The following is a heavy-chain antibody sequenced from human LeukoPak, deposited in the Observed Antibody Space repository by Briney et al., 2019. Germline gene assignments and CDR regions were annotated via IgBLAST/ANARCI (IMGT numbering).Heavy chain of an antibody. CDR2: INPNSGGT. CDR3: ARGLYHAPSWFDP. D-gene: IGHD2-8*01. V-gene: IGHV1-2*02. Sequence: ASVKVSCKASGYTFTGYYMHWVRQAPGQGLEWMGWINPNSGGTNYAQKFQGRVTMTRDTSISTAYMELSRLRSDDTAVYYCARGLYHAPSWFDPWGQGTLVTVSS. CDR1: GYTFTGYY. J-gene: IGHJ5*02.